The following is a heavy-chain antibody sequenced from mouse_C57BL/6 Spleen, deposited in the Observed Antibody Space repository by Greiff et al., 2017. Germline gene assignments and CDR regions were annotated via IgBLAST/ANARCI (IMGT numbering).Heavy chain of an antibody. CDR1: GFTFSSYT. CDR2: ISGGGGNT. V-gene: IGHV5-9*01. J-gene: IGHJ2*01. CDR3: ARHEIFTGFDD. D-gene: IGHD4-1*01. Sequence: EVQLMESGGGLVKPGGSLKLSCAASGFTFSSYTMSWVRQTPEKRLEWVATISGGGGNTYYPDSVKGRFTISRDNATTTLYLQMSSLRSEDTALYYCARHEIFTGFDDWGQGTTLTVS.